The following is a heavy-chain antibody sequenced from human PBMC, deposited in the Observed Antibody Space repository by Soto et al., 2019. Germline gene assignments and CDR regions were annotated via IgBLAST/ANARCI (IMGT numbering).Heavy chain of an antibody. CDR3: ARALNYYDSMPGY. J-gene: IGHJ4*02. CDR1: GGTFSSYS. Sequence: SVKVSCKASGGTFSSYSISWVRQAPGQGLEWMGGIIPIFGTANYAQKFQGRVTITADESTSTAYMELSSLRSEDTAVYYCARALNYYDSMPGYWGKETLVTVP. CDR2: IIPIFGTA. V-gene: IGHV1-69*13. D-gene: IGHD3-22*01.